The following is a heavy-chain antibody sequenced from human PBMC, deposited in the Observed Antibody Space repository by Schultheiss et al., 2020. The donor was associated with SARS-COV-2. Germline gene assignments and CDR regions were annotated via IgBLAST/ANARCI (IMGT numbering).Heavy chain of an antibody. J-gene: IGHJ6*02. CDR1: GGSISSYY. CDR3: ARVNGDYVSGHGMDV. Sequence: SQTLSLTCTVSGGSISSYYWSWIRQPPGKGLEWIGSIYHSGSTYYNPSLKSRVTISVDTSKNQFSLKLSSVTAADTAVYYCARVNGDYVSGHGMDVWGQGTTVTVSS. CDR2: IYHSGST. D-gene: IGHD4-17*01. V-gene: IGHV4-59*01.